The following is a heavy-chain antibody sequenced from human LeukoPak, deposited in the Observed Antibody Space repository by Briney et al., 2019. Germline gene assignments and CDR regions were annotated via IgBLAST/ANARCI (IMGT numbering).Heavy chain of an antibody. D-gene: IGHD6-25*01. J-gene: IGHJ4*02. Sequence: GGSLRLSCGASEFTFSSYAMHWVRQAPGKGLEWVAVISYDGSNKYYADSVKGRFTISRDNSKNTLYLQMNSLRAEDTAVYYCARGASLPAAGHFDYWGQGTLVTVSS. CDR1: EFTFSSYA. V-gene: IGHV3-30-3*01. CDR2: ISYDGSNK. CDR3: ARGASLPAAGHFDY.